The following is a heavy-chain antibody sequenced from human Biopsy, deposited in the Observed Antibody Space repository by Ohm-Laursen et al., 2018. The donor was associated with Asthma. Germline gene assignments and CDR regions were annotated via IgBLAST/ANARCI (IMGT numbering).Heavy chain of an antibody. Sequence: SETLSLTCTVSGGSITSFYWSWIRQPPGRGLEWIGYIYFSGNTNYNPSLKSRVTISIDTSKNHFSLKLTSVTAAGTAVYFCARRGGVRRYFDYWGQGTLVTVSS. J-gene: IGHJ4*02. CDR1: GGSITSFY. CDR2: IYFSGNT. V-gene: IGHV4-59*01. D-gene: IGHD3-16*01. CDR3: ARRGGVRRYFDY.